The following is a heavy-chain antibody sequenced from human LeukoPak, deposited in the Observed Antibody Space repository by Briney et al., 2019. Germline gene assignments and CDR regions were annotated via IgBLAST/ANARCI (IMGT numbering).Heavy chain of an antibody. CDR1: GFTFSSYW. J-gene: IGHJ4*02. CDR3: ARSPVSRRVGVVITRAYYFDY. Sequence: GGSLRLSCAASGFTFSSYWMDWVRQAPGKGLVWVSRIDSDGSSTSYADSVKVRFTISRDNAKNTLYLQMNSLRAEDTAVYYCARSPVSRRVGVVITRAYYFDYWGQGTLVTVSS. CDR2: IDSDGSST. D-gene: IGHD3-3*01. V-gene: IGHV3-74*01.